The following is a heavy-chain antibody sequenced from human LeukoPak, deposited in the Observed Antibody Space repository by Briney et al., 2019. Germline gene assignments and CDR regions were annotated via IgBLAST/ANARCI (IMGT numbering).Heavy chain of an antibody. CDR1: GFTFSYYG. Sequence: PGWALRLSCATSGFTFSYYGIHGLGQAPAKGREGVAVMCSDGFKKYYADSVRGRFTVSRDTSKNTQYLEMNSLRVEDTAVYFCATDADTSGHYDIFDIWGQGTMVTVSS. D-gene: IGHD6-19*01. V-gene: IGHV3-33*01. CDR2: MCSDGFKK. CDR3: ATDADTSGHYDIFDI. J-gene: IGHJ3*02.